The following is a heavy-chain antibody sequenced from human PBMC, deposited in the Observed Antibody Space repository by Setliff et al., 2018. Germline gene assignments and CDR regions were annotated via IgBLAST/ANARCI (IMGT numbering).Heavy chain of an antibody. Sequence: ASVKVSCKASGGSFSNHGFTWVRQAPGQGLEWMGWISAYAQKFQGRVTMTADTPTSTAYMELRSLTSDDTAVYYCARGPLDFVVVPAAPKFDSWGQGTLVTVSS. V-gene: IGHV1-18*01. D-gene: IGHD2-2*01. CDR2: ISAY. CDR3: ARGPLDFVVVPAAPKFDS. CDR1: GGSFSNHG. J-gene: IGHJ4*02.